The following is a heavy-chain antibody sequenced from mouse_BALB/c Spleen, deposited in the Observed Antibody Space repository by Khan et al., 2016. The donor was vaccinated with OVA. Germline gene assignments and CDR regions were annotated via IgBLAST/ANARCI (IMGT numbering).Heavy chain of an antibody. V-gene: IGHV3-2*02. D-gene: IGHD2-1*01. Sequence: EVQLQESGPGLVKPSQSLSLTCTVTGYSITSDYAWNWIRQFPGNKLEWMGYISYSGSTNYNPPLKSRISITRDTSRNQFFLQLNSVTTEDTATYDCARRAYYGNWYFDVWGAGTTVTVSS. CDR3: ARRAYYGNWYFDV. J-gene: IGHJ1*01. CDR1: GYSITSDYA. CDR2: ISYSGST.